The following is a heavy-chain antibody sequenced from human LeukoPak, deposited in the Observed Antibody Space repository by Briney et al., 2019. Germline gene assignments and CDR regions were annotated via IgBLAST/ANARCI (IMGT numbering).Heavy chain of an antibody. CDR3: ARARRLQPTYYYYYMDV. CDR1: GGSFSGYY. J-gene: IGHJ6*03. V-gene: IGHV4-34*01. CDR2: INHSGST. Sequence: PSETLSLTCAVYGGSFSGYYWSWIRQPPGKGLEWIGEINHSGSTNYNPSLKSRVTISVDTSKNQFSLKLSSVTAADTAVYYCARARRLQPTYYYYYMDVWGKGTTVTVSS.